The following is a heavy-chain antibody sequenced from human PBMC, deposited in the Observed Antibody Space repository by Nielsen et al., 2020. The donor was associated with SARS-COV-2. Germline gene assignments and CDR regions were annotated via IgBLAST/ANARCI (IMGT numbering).Heavy chain of an antibody. CDR1: GFTFSSYA. CDR2: ISGSGGST. CDR3: ARDRRGYYWYFDL. Sequence: GGSLRLSCAASGFTFSSYAMSWVRQAPGKGLEWVSAISGSGGSTYYADSVKGRFTISRDNSKNTLYLQMNSLRAEDTAVYYCARDRRGYYWYFDLWGRGTLVTVSS. D-gene: IGHD6-25*01. V-gene: IGHV3-23*01. J-gene: IGHJ2*01.